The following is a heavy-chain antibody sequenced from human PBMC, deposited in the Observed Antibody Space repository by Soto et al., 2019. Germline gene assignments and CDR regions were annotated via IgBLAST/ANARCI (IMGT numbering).Heavy chain of an antibody. J-gene: IGHJ4*02. CDR3: ASWRYHYGSEY. V-gene: IGHV4-61*01. CDR2: AFYSGST. Sequence: QVQLQESGPGLVKPSETLSLTCTVSGDSVTTGSYYWSWIRQPPGKGLEWIGYAFYSGSTNYNPSLKSRVTISLDTSKNHFSLTLTSVTAADTAVYYCASWRYHYGSEYWGQGTLVTVSS. D-gene: IGHD3-10*01. CDR1: GDSVTTGSYY.